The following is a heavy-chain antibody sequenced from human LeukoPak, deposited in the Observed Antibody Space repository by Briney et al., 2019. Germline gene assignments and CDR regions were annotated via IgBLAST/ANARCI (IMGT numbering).Heavy chain of an antibody. CDR1: GGSVSSGSYY. Sequence: SETLSLTCTVSGGSVSSGSYYWSWIRQPPGKGLEWIGYIYYGGSTNYNPSLKSRVTISVDTSKNQFSLKLSSVTAADTAVYYCARDRRNTGYAFDIWGQGTMVTVSS. D-gene: IGHD2/OR15-2a*01. J-gene: IGHJ3*02. CDR2: IYYGGST. V-gene: IGHV4-61*01. CDR3: ARDRRNTGYAFDI.